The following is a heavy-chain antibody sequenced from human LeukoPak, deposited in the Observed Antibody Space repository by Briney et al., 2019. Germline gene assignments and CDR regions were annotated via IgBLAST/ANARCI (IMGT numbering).Heavy chain of an antibody. V-gene: IGHV3-21*01. CDR3: ARARSTGVSGYFDY. Sequence: GGSLRLSCAASGFTFSSYSMNWGRQAPGKGLQWVSSISSSSSYIYYADSVKGRFTISRDNAKNSLYLQMNSLTAGDTAVYYCARARSTGVSGYFDYWGQGTLVTVSS. CDR1: GFTFSSYS. CDR2: ISSSSSYI. D-gene: IGHD1-1*01. J-gene: IGHJ4*02.